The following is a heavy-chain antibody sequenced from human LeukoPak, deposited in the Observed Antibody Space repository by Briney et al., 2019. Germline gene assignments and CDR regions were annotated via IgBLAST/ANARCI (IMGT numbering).Heavy chain of an antibody. CDR2: IWYDGSNK. Sequence: PGSSLRLSCAASGFTFSSYRMHCVRHAPGKGLEWVAVIWYDGSNKYYADSVKGRFTISRDNSKNTLYLQMNSLRAEDTAVYYCARDQGIVVVPAATFDYWGQGTLVTVSS. CDR3: ARDQGIVVVPAATFDY. D-gene: IGHD2-2*01. V-gene: IGHV3-33*01. J-gene: IGHJ4*02. CDR1: GFTFSSYR.